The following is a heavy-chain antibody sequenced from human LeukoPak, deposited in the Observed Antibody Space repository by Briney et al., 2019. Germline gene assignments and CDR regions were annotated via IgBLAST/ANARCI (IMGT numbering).Heavy chain of an antibody. CDR2: IYYSGST. V-gene: IGHV4-59*12. CDR1: GGSISSYY. Sequence: SETLSLTCTVSGGSISSYYWSWIRQPPGKGLEWIGYIYYSGSTYYNPSLRSRVTISVDTSKNQFSLKLSSVTAADTAVYYCARDYGGNSQVDYWGQGTLVTVSS. CDR3: ARDYGGNSQVDY. D-gene: IGHD4-23*01. J-gene: IGHJ4*02.